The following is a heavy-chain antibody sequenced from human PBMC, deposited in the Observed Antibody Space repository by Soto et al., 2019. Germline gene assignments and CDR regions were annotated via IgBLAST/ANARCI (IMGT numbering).Heavy chain of an antibody. CDR2: ILVDGRT. V-gene: IGHV3-23*01. CDR3: AKATATGGGAFDI. D-gene: IGHD2-8*02. Sequence: PGGSLRLSSAASGFICSSYDMSWVRQAPGKGLEWVSTILVDGRTFYVDSVKGRFTISRDSSKNTVYLQMNSLTAGDTALYYCAKATATGGGAFDICGQGTMVTVSS. CDR1: GFICSSYD. J-gene: IGHJ3*02.